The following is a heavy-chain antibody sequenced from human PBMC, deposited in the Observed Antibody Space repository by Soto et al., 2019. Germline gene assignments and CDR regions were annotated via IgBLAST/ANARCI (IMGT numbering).Heavy chain of an antibody. V-gene: IGHV1-58*01. J-gene: IGHJ6*02. D-gene: IGHD2-15*01. CDR1: GFTFSSTG. CDR2: VAIGSGNT. CDR3: AAGVGYFSGSKCYSEKYYYYGMDV. Sequence: QMQLVQSGPEVKKPGTSVKVSCKASGFTFSSTGVHWVRQARGQRLEWIGWVAIGSGNTDYAQKFHQRVTISTDVSTSPAYMELSSLRSEDTAEYYWAAGVGYFSGSKCYSEKYYYYGMDVWGQGTTVTVSS.